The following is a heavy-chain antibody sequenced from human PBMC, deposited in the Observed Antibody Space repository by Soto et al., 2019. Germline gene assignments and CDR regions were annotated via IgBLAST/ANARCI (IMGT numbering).Heavy chain of an antibody. CDR3: ASFSRTTPDAFDI. CDR1: GFTFSSYW. V-gene: IGHV3-7*01. Sequence: GGSLRLSCAASGFTFSSYWMGWVRQAPGKGLEWVANIKQDGSEKYYVDSVKGRFTISRDNAKNSLYLQMNSLRAEDTAVYYCASFSRTTPDAFDIWGQGTMVTVSS. J-gene: IGHJ3*02. D-gene: IGHD3-3*01. CDR2: IKQDGSEK.